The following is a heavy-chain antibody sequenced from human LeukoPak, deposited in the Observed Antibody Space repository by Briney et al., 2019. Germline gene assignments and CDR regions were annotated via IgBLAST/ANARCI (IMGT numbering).Heavy chain of an antibody. CDR1: GGSISSGGYS. J-gene: IGHJ4*02. CDR3: ARSLSPDLYYFDY. D-gene: IGHD3-16*01. V-gene: IGHV4-30-2*01. Sequence: SETLSLTCAVSGGSISSGGYSWSWIRQPPEKGLEWIGYIYHSGSTYYNPSLKSRVTISVDRSKNQFSLKLSSVTAADTAVYYCARSLSPDLYYFDYWGQGTLVTVSS. CDR2: IYHSGST.